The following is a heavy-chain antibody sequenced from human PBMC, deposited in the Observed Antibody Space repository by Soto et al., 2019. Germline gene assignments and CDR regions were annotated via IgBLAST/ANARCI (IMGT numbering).Heavy chain of an antibody. V-gene: IGHV4-4*02. CDR3: ARDLGSDTAMVSWFDP. CDR1: GGSISSSNW. CDR2: IYNSGST. D-gene: IGHD5-18*01. Sequence: QVQLQESGPGLVKPSGTLSLTCAVSGGSISSSNWWSWVRQPPGKGLEWIGEIYNSGSTNYNPSLKSRVTISVDKSKNQFSLKLSSVTAVDTAVYYCARDLGSDTAMVSWFDPWGQGTLVTVSS. J-gene: IGHJ5*02.